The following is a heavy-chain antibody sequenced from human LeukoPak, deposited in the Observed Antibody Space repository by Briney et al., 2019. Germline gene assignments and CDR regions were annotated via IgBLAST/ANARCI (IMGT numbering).Heavy chain of an antibody. D-gene: IGHD2-2*01. V-gene: IGHV4-59*08. CDR2: IYYSGST. Sequence: SETLSLTCTVSGGSISSYYWSWIRQPPGKGREWIGYIYYSGSTNYNPSLKSRVTISVDTSKNQFSLKLRSVTAADTAVYYLAGRPAAMDYAFDNWGQGKMVTVSS. CDR3: AGRPAAMDYAFDN. J-gene: IGHJ3*02. CDR1: GGSISSYY.